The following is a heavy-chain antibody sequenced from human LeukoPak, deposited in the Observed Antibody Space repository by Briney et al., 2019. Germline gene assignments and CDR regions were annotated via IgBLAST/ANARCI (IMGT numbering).Heavy chain of an antibody. V-gene: IGHV4-34*01. CDR3: AGKAVAGPYFDY. D-gene: IGHD6-19*01. CDR1: GGAFSGYY. CDR2: INHRGST. Sequence: SETLSLTCVVYGGAFSGYYWSWIRQPPGKGLEWIGEINHRGSTNYNPSLKSRVSISVDTSKDQFSLKLTSVTAADTAVYYCAGKAVAGPYFDYWGQGTLVTVSS. J-gene: IGHJ4*02.